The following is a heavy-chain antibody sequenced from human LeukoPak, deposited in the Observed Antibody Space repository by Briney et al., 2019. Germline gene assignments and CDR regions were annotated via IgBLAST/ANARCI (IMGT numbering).Heavy chain of an antibody. CDR2: IHYSGST. CDR1: GGSISNFY. CDR3: ARGVFGGY. J-gene: IGHJ4*02. D-gene: IGHD3-10*01. Sequence: KPSETLSLTCSVSGGSISNFYWSWFRQPPGKGLEWTGYIHYSGSTNYSPSLKSRVTMSVDSSKNQFSLKLTSVTAADTAVYYCARGVFGGYWGQGTLVTVSS. V-gene: IGHV4-59*01.